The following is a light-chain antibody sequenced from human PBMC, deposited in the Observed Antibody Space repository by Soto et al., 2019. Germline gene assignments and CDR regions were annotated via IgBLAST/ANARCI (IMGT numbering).Light chain of an antibody. CDR1: SSDVGSYNL. J-gene: IGLJ2*01. Sequence: HSALTQPASVSGSPGQSITISCTGTSSDVGSYNLVSWYQQHPGKAPKLMIYEGSKRPSGVSNRFSGSKSGNTASLTISGLQAEDEADYYCCSYAGSSTSVVFGGGTKRTVL. CDR3: CSYAGSSTSVV. V-gene: IGLV2-23*01. CDR2: EGS.